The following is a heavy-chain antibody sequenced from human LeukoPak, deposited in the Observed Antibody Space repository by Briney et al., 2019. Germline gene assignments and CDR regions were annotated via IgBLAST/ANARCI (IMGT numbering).Heavy chain of an antibody. CDR2: INHSGST. V-gene: IGHV4-34*01. CDR3: ASRGDGSGLYNY. J-gene: IGHJ4*02. Sequence: PSETLSLTCAVYGGSFSGYYWSWIRQPPGEGMEWIGEINHSGSTNYNPSLKSRVTISVDTSKNQFSLKLSSVTAADTAVYYCASRGDGSGLYNYWGQGTLVTVSS. D-gene: IGHD3-10*01. CDR1: GGSFSGYY.